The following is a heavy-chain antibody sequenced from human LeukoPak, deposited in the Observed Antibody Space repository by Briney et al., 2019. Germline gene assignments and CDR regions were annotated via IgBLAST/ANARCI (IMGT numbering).Heavy chain of an antibody. J-gene: IGHJ6*02. Sequence: SETLSLTCAVYGGSFSGYYWSWIRQPPGKGLEWIGEINHSGSTNYNPSLKSRVTISVDTSKNQFSLKLSSVTAADTAVYYCARDGNYDYWSAQSAGDGVDVWGQGTTVTVSS. CDR1: GGSFSGYY. D-gene: IGHD3-3*01. V-gene: IGHV4-34*01. CDR2: INHSGST. CDR3: ARDGNYDYWSAQSAGDGVDV.